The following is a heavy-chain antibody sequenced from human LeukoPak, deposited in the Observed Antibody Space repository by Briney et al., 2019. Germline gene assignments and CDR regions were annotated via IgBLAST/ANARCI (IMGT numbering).Heavy chain of an antibody. J-gene: IGHJ6*02. CDR2: IYSGGST. CDR3: ARDENNYYYYGMDV. D-gene: IGHD1/OR15-1a*01. CDR1: GFTVSSNY. V-gene: IGHV3-66*01. Sequence: GGSLRLSCAASGFTVSSNYMNWVRQAPGKGLEWVSVIYSGGSTYYADSVKGRFIISRDNSKNTLYLQMNSLRAEDTAVYYCARDENNYYYYGMDVWGQGTTVTVSS.